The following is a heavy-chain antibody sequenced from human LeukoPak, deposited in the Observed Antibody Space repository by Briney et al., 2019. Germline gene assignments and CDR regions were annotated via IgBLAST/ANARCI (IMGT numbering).Heavy chain of an antibody. D-gene: IGHD3-22*01. Sequence: PGGSLRLSCAASGFTFSSYWMSWVRQDPGKGLQWVANIRQDGSEKYYVDSVKGRFTISRDNAKNSLYPQMNSLRAEDTAVYFCARDYYDTTGPLTYWGQGTLVTVSS. CDR1: GFTFSSYW. J-gene: IGHJ4*02. V-gene: IGHV3-7*01. CDR3: ARDYYDTTGPLTY. CDR2: IRQDGSEK.